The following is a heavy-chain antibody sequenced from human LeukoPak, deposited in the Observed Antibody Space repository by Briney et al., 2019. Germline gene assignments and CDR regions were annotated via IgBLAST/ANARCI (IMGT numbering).Heavy chain of an antibody. Sequence: SETLSLTCAVYGGSFSGYYWSWIRQPPGKGLEWIGEINHSGSTNYNPSLKSRVTISVDTSKNQFSLKLSSVTAADTAVYYCARGDYYGSGSYSYYYYYYMDVWGKGTTVTVSS. V-gene: IGHV4-34*01. CDR1: GGSFSGYY. CDR2: INHSGST. CDR3: ARGDYYGSGSYSYYYYYYMDV. J-gene: IGHJ6*03. D-gene: IGHD3-10*01.